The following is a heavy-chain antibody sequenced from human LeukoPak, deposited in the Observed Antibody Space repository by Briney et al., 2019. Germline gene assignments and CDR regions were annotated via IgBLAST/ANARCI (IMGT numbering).Heavy chain of an antibody. D-gene: IGHD3-3*01. CDR3: ARDKRWIFGVVNATAKNAFDI. Sequence: SETLSLTCTVSDDSFSSYYRSWIRQPAGKGLEWIGRIYTSGSTNYNPSLKSRVTMSVDTSKNQFSLKLSSVTAADTAVYYCARDKRWIFGVVNATAKNAFDIWGQGTMVTVSS. V-gene: IGHV4-4*07. CDR2: IYTSGST. J-gene: IGHJ3*02. CDR1: DDSFSSYY.